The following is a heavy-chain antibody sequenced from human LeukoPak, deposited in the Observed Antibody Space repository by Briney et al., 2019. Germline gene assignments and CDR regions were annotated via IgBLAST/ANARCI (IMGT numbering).Heavy chain of an antibody. V-gene: IGHV4-34*01. Sequence: SETLSLTCAVYGGSFSGYYWSWIRQPPGKGLEWIGEINHSGSTNYNPSLKSRVTISVDTSKNQFSLKLSSVTAADTAVYYCASQYYYDSSGYHLWGQGTLVTVSS. CDR2: INHSGST. CDR3: ASQYYYDSSGYHL. D-gene: IGHD3-22*01. J-gene: IGHJ5*02. CDR1: GGSFSGYY.